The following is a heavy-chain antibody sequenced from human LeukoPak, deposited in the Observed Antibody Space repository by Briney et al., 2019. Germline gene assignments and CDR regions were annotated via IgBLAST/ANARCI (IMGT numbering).Heavy chain of an antibody. CDR3: ARGVMRDRNDYFDY. D-gene: IGHD3-16*01. CDR1: GGSISSGDYY. CDR2: IYYGWST. Sequence: PSQTLSLTCTVSGGSISSGDYYWSWIRQPPGKGLEWIGYIYYGWSTYYNPSLKSRITISVDTSKNQFSLKLSSVTAADTAVYYCARGVMRDRNDYFDYWGQGTLVTVSS. J-gene: IGHJ4*02. V-gene: IGHV4-30-4*08.